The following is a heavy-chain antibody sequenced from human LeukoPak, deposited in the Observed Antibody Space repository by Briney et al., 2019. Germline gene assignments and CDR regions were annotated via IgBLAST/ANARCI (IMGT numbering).Heavy chain of an antibody. Sequence: GGSLRLSCAASGFTFSSYSMNWVRQAPGKGLEWVSYISSISSSSTYYADSVKGRFTISRDNAKNSLYLQMDSLTAEDTAVYYCTRKGSQWDFLVDYWGQGTRVAVSP. CDR3: TRKGSQWDFLVDY. D-gene: IGHD2/OR15-2a*01. CDR1: GFTFSSYS. J-gene: IGHJ4*02. V-gene: IGHV3-48*04. CDR2: ISSISSSST.